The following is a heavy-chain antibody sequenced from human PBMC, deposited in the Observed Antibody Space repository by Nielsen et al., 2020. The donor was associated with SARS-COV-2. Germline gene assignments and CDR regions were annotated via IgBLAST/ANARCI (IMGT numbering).Heavy chain of an antibody. CDR3: AIASGGWDHFDY. J-gene: IGHJ4*02. CDR1: GFTFSSYD. D-gene: IGHD2-15*01. CDR2: IGTAGDT. V-gene: IGHV3-13*01. Sequence: GESLKISCAASGFTFSSYDMHWVRQATGKGLEWVSAIGTAGDTYYPGSVKGRFTISRENAKNSLYLQMNSLRAGDTAVYYCAIASGGWDHFDYWGQGTLVTVSS.